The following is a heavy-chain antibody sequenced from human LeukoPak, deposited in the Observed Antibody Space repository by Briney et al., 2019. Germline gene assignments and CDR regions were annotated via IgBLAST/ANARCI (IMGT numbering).Heavy chain of an antibody. Sequence: GGSLRLSCAASGFTFSSYWMSWVRQAPGKGLEWVANIRQDGSEKYYLDSAKGRFTISRDNAENSLYLQMNSLRAEDTAVYYCATEASSGLEDWGQGILVTVSS. J-gene: IGHJ4*02. CDR3: ATEASSGLED. D-gene: IGHD6-19*01. CDR2: IRQDGSEK. CDR1: GFTFSSYW. V-gene: IGHV3-7*01.